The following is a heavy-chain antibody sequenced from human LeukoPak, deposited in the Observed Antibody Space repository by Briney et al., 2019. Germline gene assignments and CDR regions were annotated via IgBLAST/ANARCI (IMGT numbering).Heavy chain of an antibody. CDR3: ARDRASSGSELDY. CDR1: KFTFSNYA. J-gene: IGHJ4*02. D-gene: IGHD6-19*01. V-gene: IGHV3-30*04. Sequence: GGSLRLSCVASKFTFSNYAIHCVRQAPGKGLEWMAFISYDGGTNYYAESVKGRFTISRDTSKNTVYLQMNSLRGEDTAVYYCARDRASSGSELDYWGQGTLVTVSS. CDR2: ISYDGGTN.